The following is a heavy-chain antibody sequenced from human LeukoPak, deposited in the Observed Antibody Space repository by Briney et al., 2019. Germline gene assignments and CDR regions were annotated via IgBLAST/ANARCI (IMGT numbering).Heavy chain of an antibody. D-gene: IGHD2-2*01. J-gene: IGHJ4*02. CDR3: AKVLYGGYCSSTSCSPFDY. CDR2: ISRNSGSI. V-gene: IGHV3-9*01. Sequence: GGSLRLSCAASGFTFDDYAMHWVRQAPGRGLGWVSGISRNSGSIGYADSVKGRFTISRDNAKNSLYLQMNGLRVEDTAFYYCAKVLYGGYCSSTSCSPFDYWGQGTLVTVSS. CDR1: GFTFDDYA.